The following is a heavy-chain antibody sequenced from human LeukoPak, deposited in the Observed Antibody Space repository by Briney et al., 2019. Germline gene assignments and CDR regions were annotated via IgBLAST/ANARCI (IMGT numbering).Heavy chain of an antibody. V-gene: IGHV4-4*07. Sequence: SETLSLTCTVSGGSISSYYWSWIRQPAGKGLEWIGRIYTSGSTNYNPSLKSRVTMSVDTSKNQFSLKLSSVTAADTAVYYCARDAESVYYGSGTFGYWGQGTPVTVSS. CDR1: GGSISSYY. CDR3: ARDAESVYYGSGTFGY. CDR2: IYTSGST. J-gene: IGHJ4*02. D-gene: IGHD3-10*01.